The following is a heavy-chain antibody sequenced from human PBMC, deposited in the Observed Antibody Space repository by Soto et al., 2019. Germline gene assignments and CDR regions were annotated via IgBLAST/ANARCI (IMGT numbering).Heavy chain of an antibody. Sequence: GGSLRLSCAASGFTFSSYAMSWVRQAPGKGLEWVSAISGSGGSTYYADSLKGRFTISRENSKNTLDRQMNSLRAEDTAVYYYATTECSAGTIGSGTESHFYYYYYMDVWGKGTTVTVSS. CDR1: GFTFSSYA. J-gene: IGHJ6*03. CDR2: ISGSGGST. D-gene: IGHD3-10*01. CDR3: ATTECSAGTIGSGTESHFYYYYYMDV. V-gene: IGHV3-23*01.